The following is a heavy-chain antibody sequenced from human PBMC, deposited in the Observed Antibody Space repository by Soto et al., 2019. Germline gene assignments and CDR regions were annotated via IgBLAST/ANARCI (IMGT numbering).Heavy chain of an antibody. CDR3: ARGLCSGGSCYGMGYYYYGMDV. D-gene: IGHD2-15*01. Sequence: ASVKVSCKASGYTFTGYYMHWVRQAPGQGLEWMGWINPNRGGTNYAQKFLGWVTMTRDKSINTHYIGLSRLRSDDTAVYYCARGLCSGGSCYGMGYYYYGMDVWGQGTTVTVSS. CDR1: GYTFTGYY. V-gene: IGHV1-2*04. J-gene: IGHJ6*02. CDR2: INPNRGGT.